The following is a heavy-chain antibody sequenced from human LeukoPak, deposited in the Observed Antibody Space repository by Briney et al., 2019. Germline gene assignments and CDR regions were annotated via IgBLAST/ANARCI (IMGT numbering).Heavy chain of an antibody. CDR1: EYTFISYD. CDR3: ARLPKYSRPLDY. CDR2: MNPNSGKT. D-gene: IGHD6-6*01. V-gene: IGHV1-8*02. J-gene: IGHJ4*02. Sequence: ASVKVSFKASEYTFISYDINWVRQATGQGREWMGWMNPNSGKTAYAQNFHARVTISTDTSVSTAYMELSSLRSEDTAVYYCARLPKYSRPLDYWGQGTLVTVSS.